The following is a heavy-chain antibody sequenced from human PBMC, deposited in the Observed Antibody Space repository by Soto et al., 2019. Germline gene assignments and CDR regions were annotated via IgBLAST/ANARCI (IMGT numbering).Heavy chain of an antibody. CDR3: AKDLAMVRGKVDYYGMDV. Sequence: GGSLRLSCAASGFTFSSYGMHWVRQAPGKGLEWVAVISYDGSNKYYADSVKGRFTISRDNSKNTLYLQMNSLRAEDTAVYYCAKDLAMVRGKVDYYGMDVWGQGTTVTV. CDR1: GFTFSSYG. CDR2: ISYDGSNK. J-gene: IGHJ6*02. D-gene: IGHD3-10*01. V-gene: IGHV3-30*18.